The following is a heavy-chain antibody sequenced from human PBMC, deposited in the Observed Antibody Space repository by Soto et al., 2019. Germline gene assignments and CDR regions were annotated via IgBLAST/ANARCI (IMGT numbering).Heavy chain of an antibody. J-gene: IGHJ4*02. D-gene: IGHD2-2*02. CDR3: ARDLYCSSTSCYTNFYFDY. Sequence: PGGSLRLSCAASGFTFSSYGMHWVRQAPGKGLEWVAVIWYDGSNKYYADSVKGRFTISRDNSKNTLYLQMNSLRAEDTAVYYCARDLYCSSTSCYTNFYFDYWGQGTLVTVS. CDR1: GFTFSSYG. CDR2: IWYDGSNK. V-gene: IGHV3-33*01.